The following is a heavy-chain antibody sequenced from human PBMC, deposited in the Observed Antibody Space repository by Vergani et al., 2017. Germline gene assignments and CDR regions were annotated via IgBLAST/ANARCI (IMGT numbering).Heavy chain of an antibody. D-gene: IGHD6-19*01. CDR3: ASPRPGIAVAGTDLNAFDI. CDR1: GYSFTSYW. J-gene: IGHJ3*02. V-gene: IGHV5-51*03. Sequence: EVQLVQSGAEVKKPGESLKISCKGSGYSFTSYWIGWVRQMPGKGLAWMGIIYPGDSDTRYSPSFQGQVTISADKSISTAYLQWSSLKASDTAMYYCASPRPGIAVAGTDLNAFDIWGQGTMVTVSS. CDR2: IYPGDSDT.